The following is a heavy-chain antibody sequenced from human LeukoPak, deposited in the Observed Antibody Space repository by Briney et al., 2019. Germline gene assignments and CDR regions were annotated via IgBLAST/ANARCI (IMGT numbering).Heavy chain of an antibody. CDR1: GFTVSSNY. CDR2: IYSGGST. J-gene: IGHJ3*02. D-gene: IGHD1-26*01. Sequence: GGSLRLSCAASGFTVSSNYMSWVRQAPGKGLEWVSVIYSGGSTYYADSVKGRFTISRDNSKNTLYLQMNSLRAEDTAVYYCASESIRGSYPPFDIWGRGTIVTVSS. V-gene: IGHV3-53*01. CDR3: ASESIRGSYPPFDI.